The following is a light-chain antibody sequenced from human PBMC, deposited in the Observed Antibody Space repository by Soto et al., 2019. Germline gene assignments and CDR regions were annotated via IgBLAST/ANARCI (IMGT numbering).Light chain of an antibody. Sequence: EIVLTQSPGTLSLSPGERATLSCRASQSVSNSYIAWYQQKPGQAPRLLIYGASSRATGIPDRFSGSGSGTAFTLTISSLQPEDCEVYYCQQYGSSPWTFGQGTKVEL. CDR2: GAS. CDR1: QSVSNSY. J-gene: IGKJ1*01. CDR3: QQYGSSPWT. V-gene: IGKV3-20*01.